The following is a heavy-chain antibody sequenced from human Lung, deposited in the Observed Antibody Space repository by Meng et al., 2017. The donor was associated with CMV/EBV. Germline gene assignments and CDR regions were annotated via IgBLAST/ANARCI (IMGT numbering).Heavy chain of an antibody. CDR3: AREMNVYYDFWSGYYPRPDYYYYGMDV. D-gene: IGHD3-3*01. J-gene: IGHJ6*02. CDR2: INPNSGGT. CDR1: GYTFTGYY. V-gene: IGHV1-2*02. Sequence: ASXXVSXKASGYTFTGYYMHWVRQAPGQGLEWMGWINPNSGGTNYAQKFQGRVTMTRDTSISTAYMELSRLRSDDTAVYYCAREMNVYYDFWSGYYPRPDYYYYGMDVWXQGTXVTGSS.